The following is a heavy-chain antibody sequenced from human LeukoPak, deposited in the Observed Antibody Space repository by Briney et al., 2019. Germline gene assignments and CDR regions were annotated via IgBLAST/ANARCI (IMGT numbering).Heavy chain of an antibody. J-gene: IGHJ4*02. CDR3: GSGSYLVY. V-gene: IGHV3-30*03. CDR2: ISYGGSND. Sequence: GGSLRLSCAASGFTFSSFGMHWVRQAPGKGLEWVAFISYGGSNDYYADSVKGRFTISRDNSKNTLYLRMNSLRAEDTAVYYCGSGSYLVYWGQGTLVTVTS. D-gene: IGHD1-26*01. CDR1: GFTFSSFG.